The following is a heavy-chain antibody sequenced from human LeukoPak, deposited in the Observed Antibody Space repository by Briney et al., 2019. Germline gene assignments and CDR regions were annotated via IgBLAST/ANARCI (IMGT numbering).Heavy chain of an antibody. CDR3: AKARYHDSSGYPD. Sequence: ASVKVSCKTSGYTFTYYYLHWVRQAPGQGLEWMGWINPNSGVANYAQQFQGRVTMTRDTSTNTAYMELSRLGSDDTATYYCAKARYHDSSGYPDWGQGTLVTVSS. CDR1: GYTFTYYY. CDR2: INPNSGVA. J-gene: IGHJ4*02. V-gene: IGHV1-2*02. D-gene: IGHD3-22*01.